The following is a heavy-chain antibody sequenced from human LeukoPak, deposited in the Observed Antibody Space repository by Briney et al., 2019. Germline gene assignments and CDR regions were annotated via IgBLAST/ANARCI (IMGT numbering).Heavy chain of an antibody. J-gene: IGHJ4*02. Sequence: GGSPRLSCAASGLTVTSNYMSWVRQAPGKGLEWVSIIYSGGGSTHYADSVKGRFTISRDNSKNTLYLQMNSLRAEDTAVYYCARDGGGLSGPIDYWGQGTLVTVSS. CDR1: GLTVTSNY. V-gene: IGHV3-66*01. CDR3: ARDGGGLSGPIDY. CDR2: IYSGGGST. D-gene: IGHD5-12*01.